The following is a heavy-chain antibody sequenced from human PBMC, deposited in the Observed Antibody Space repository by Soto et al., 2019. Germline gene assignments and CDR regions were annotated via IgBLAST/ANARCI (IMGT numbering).Heavy chain of an antibody. J-gene: IGHJ4*02. CDR1: GFTFSSYA. D-gene: IGHD6-19*01. Sequence: PGGSLRLSCAASGFTFSSYAMSWVRQAPGKGLEWVSAISGSGGSTYYAASVKGRFTISRDNSRNTLYLQMNSLRAEDTAVYYCAKGTVAGTLSRLGLFDYWGQGTLVTVSS. CDR3: AKGTVAGTLSRLGLFDY. V-gene: IGHV3-23*01. CDR2: ISGSGGST.